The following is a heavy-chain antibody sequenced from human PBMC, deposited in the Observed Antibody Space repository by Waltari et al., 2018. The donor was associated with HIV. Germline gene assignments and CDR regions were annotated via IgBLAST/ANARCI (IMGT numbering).Heavy chain of an antibody. D-gene: IGHD6-13*01. CDR3: ASGYSSSWRSDYYYYGMDV. V-gene: IGHV3-74*01. CDR2: INSDGSST. J-gene: IGHJ6*02. Sequence: EVQLVASGGGLVQPGGSLRLSCVASGFTFSRYWMHWVRQAPGKGLVWVSRINSDGSSTSYADSVKGRFTISRDNAKNTLYLQMNSLRAEDTAVYYCASGYSSSWRSDYYYYGMDVWGQGTTVTVSS. CDR1: GFTFSRYW.